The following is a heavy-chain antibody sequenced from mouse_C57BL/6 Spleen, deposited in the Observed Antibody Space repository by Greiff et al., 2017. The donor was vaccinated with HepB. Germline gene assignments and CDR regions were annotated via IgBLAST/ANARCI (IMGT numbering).Heavy chain of an antibody. CDR2: INPGDGDT. J-gene: IGHJ4*01. D-gene: IGHD2-4*01. CDR1: GYAFSSSW. Sequence: VQLVESGPELVKPGASVKISCKASGYAFSSSWMNWVKQRPGKGLEWIGRINPGDGDTNYNGKFKGKATLTADKSSSTAYMQLSSLTSEDSAVYFCASSSSYDYDSGYAMDYWGQGTSVTVSS. V-gene: IGHV1-82*01. CDR3: ASSSSYDYDSGYAMDY.